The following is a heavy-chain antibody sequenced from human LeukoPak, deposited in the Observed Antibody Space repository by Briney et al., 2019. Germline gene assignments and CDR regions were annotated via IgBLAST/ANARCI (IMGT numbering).Heavy chain of an antibody. D-gene: IGHD3-22*01. Sequence: GGSLRLSCAASGFIFSNYAMTWVRQGPGQGLEWVSGISGSGGGTNYADSVRGRFTISRDNSKNTVYLQMNSLRAEDTAVYYCAKERSDINDYYNFDYWGQGTLVTVSS. J-gene: IGHJ4*02. CDR3: AKERSDINDYYNFDY. CDR2: ISGSGGGT. CDR1: GFIFSNYA. V-gene: IGHV3-23*01.